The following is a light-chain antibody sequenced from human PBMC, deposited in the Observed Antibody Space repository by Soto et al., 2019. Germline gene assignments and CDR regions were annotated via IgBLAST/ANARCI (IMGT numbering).Light chain of an antibody. V-gene: IGKV3-20*01. J-gene: IGKJ3*01. CDR2: GAS. CDR3: QQYISSPLT. CDR1: QSVSSNK. Sequence: EIVLTQSPGTLSLSPGERVTLSCRASQSVSSNKLAWYQQKFGQAPRLLIYGASSRATGIPDRFSGSGSGTDFTLTITRLEPEDFAVYYCQQYISSPLTFGPGTKVDIK.